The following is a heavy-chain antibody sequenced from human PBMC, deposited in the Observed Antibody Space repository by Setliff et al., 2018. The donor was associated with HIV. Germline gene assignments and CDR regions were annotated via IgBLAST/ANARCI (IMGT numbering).Heavy chain of an antibody. D-gene: IGHD7-27*01. CDR2: ISHSGST. CDR3: ARDQRLPGVQPPYWYFDL. CDR1: GFTFSDFW. V-gene: IGHV4-34*01. Sequence: LRLSCEASGFTFSDFWMHWIRQPPGKGLEWIGEISHSGSTTYNSSLKSRVAMSVDASKNRISLTLTSLTAADTAIYYCARDQRLPGVQPPYWYFDLWGRGTLVTVSS. J-gene: IGHJ2*01.